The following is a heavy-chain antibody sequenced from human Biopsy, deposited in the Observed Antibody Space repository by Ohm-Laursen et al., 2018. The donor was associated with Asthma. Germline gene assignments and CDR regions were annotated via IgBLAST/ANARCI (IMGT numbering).Heavy chain of an antibody. CDR1: GGSISNSNYY. D-gene: IGHD6-19*01. CDR2: FFYSGST. J-gene: IGHJ6*02. CDR3: VRQSGYRSGWPKLLFVYYGMDV. Sequence: SQTLSLTCTVSGGSISNSNYYWGWIRQSPGKGLEWIGSFFYSGSTDYKASLESRVTISGDASKNQFSLQVTSVTAADTAQYYCVRQSGYRSGWPKLLFVYYGMDVWGPGTTVTVSS. V-gene: IGHV4-39*01.